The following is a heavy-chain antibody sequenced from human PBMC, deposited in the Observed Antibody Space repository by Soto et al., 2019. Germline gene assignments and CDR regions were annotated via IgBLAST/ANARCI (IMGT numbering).Heavy chain of an antibody. CDR2: IYYSGST. D-gene: IGHD3-3*01. J-gene: IGHJ6*02. V-gene: IGHV4-31*03. CDR1: GGSISSGGYY. Sequence: QVQLQESGPGLVKPSQTLSLTCTVSGGSISSGGYYWSWIRQHPGKGLEWIGYIYYSGSTYYNPSLTSRVTISVATSKNQFSLKLSSATAADTAVYYCARVPPYYDFWSGYYTGGMDVWGQGTTVTVSS. CDR3: ARVPPYYDFWSGYYTGGMDV.